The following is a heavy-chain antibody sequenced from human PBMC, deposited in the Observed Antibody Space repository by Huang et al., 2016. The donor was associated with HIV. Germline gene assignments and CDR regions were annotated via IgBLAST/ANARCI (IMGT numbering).Heavy chain of an antibody. CDR3: ARGRTRSSLYDSYYGLDV. V-gene: IGHV1-69*01. D-gene: IGHD6-6*01. J-gene: IGHJ6*02. Sequence: QVQLVQSGAEVKKPGSSVKVSCKASGGTFSTSAISGVRQAPGQGLAWMGGSIPSCGTANYAQKFQGTVTITADEFTSTAYMELSSLRSEDTALYYCARGRTRSSLYDSYYGLDVWGQGTTVTVSS. CDR1: GGTFSTSA. CDR2: SIPSCGTA.